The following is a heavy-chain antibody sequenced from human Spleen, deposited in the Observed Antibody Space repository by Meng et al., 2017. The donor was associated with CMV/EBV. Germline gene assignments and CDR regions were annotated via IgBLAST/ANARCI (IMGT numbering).Heavy chain of an antibody. J-gene: IGHJ6*02. D-gene: IGHD3-3*01. CDR3: ARGITIFGVVIYYYYGMDV. CDR1: GFTFGSYW. Sequence: GGSLRLSCAASGFTFGSYWMHWVRQAPGKGLVWVSRINSDGSSTSYADSVKGRFTISRDNAKNTLYLQMNSLRAEDTAVYYCARGITIFGVVIYYYYGMDVWGQGTTVTVSS. CDR2: INSDGSST. V-gene: IGHV3-74*01.